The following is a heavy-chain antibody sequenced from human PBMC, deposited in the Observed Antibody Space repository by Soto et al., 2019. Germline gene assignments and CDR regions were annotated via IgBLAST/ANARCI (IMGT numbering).Heavy chain of an antibody. Sequence: GGSLRLSCAASGCTLSGYAMDWVRQAPGKGLEYVSGIISNGVGTYYANSVQGRFTISRDNSKNTVYLQMGSLRSEDTAVYYCAREEPIPPHLPPKHNAIMVGYGMDFWGHGTTVTVSS. CDR2: IISNGVGT. J-gene: IGHJ6*02. V-gene: IGHV3-64*01. CDR1: GCTLSGYA. D-gene: IGHD3-10*01. CDR3: AREEPIPPHLPPKHNAIMVGYGMDF.